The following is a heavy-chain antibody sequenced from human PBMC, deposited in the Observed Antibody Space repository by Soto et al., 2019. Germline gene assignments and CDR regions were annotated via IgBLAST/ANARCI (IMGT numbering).Heavy chain of an antibody. D-gene: IGHD6-13*01. Sequence: GSLRLSCAASGFTFSSYSMNWVRQAPGKGLEWVSSISSSSSYIYYADSVKGRFTISRDNAKNSLYLQMNSLRAEDTAVYYCARVNWADIAAAGSPAFDIWGQGTMVTVSS. V-gene: IGHV3-21*01. CDR1: GFTFSSYS. J-gene: IGHJ3*02. CDR2: ISSSSSYI. CDR3: ARVNWADIAAAGSPAFDI.